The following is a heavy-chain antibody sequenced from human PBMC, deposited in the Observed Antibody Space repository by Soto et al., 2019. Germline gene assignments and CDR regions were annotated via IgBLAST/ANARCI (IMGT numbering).Heavy chain of an antibody. CDR3: AQTNLVTPFDY. J-gene: IGHJ4*02. Sequence: VSGPTLVNPTQTLTLTCTFSLFSLTTSGEGVGKIRQPPGKALEWLALIYWDDDKRYSPSLESRLTITKDTSKNQVVLTMTNMDPVDTASYYCAQTNLVTPFDYRGQGTLVTVSS. V-gene: IGHV2-5*02. CDR1: LFSLTTSGEG. D-gene: IGHD2-21*02. CDR2: IYWDDDK.